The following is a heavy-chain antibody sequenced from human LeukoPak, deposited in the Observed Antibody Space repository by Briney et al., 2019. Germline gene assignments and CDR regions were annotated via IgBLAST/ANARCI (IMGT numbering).Heavy chain of an antibody. CDR1: GYTFTSYG. D-gene: IGHD3-9*01. V-gene: IGHV1-18*01. J-gene: IGHJ6*03. CDR3: ARVYPPKYFDWPIPYYYYYMDV. CDR2: ISAYNGNT. Sequence: GASVKVSCKASGYTFTSYGISWVRQAPGQGLEWMGWISAYNGNTNYAQKLQGRVTMTTDTSTSTAYMELRSLRSDDTAVYYCARVYPPKYFDWPIPYYYYYMDVWGKGTTVTVSS.